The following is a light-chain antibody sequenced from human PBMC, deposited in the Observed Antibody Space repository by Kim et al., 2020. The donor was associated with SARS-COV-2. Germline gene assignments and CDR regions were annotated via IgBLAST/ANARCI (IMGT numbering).Light chain of an antibody. Sequence: DIQMTQSPSTPSASVGDRVTITCRASQSISDWLAWYQQKPGKAPNLLIYKASSLESEVPSRFSGSGFGTQFTLTINSLQPDDFATYYCQQYNSYSTFGRGTKVDIK. CDR2: KAS. J-gene: IGKJ1*01. V-gene: IGKV1-5*03. CDR3: QQYNSYST. CDR1: QSISDW.